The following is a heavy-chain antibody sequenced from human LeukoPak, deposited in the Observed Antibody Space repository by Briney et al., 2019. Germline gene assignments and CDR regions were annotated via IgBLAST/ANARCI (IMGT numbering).Heavy chain of an antibody. Sequence: GGSLRLSCAASGFTFSSYAMSWVRQAPGRGLEWVSAISGSGGSTYYADSVKGRFTISRDNSKNTLYLQMNSLRAEDTAVYYCAKEKLYYDSSGYWDYWGQGTLVTVSS. D-gene: IGHD3-22*01. CDR1: GFTFSSYA. J-gene: IGHJ4*02. CDR3: AKEKLYYDSSGYWDY. V-gene: IGHV3-23*01. CDR2: ISGSGGST.